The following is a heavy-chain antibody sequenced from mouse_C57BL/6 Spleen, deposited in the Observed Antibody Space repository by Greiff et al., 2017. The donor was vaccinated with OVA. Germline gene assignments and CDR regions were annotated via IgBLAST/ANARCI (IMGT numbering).Heavy chain of an antibody. Sequence: VQLKESGAELVRPGASVKLSCTASGFNIKDDYMHWVKQRPEQGLEWIGWIDPENGDTEYASKFQGKATITADTSSNTAYLQLSSLTSEDTAVYYCTTGGYFYFDVRGTGTTVTVSS. V-gene: IGHV14-4*01. CDR2: IDPENGDT. CDR3: TTGGYFYFDV. D-gene: IGHD2-3*01. J-gene: IGHJ1*03. CDR1: GFNIKDDY.